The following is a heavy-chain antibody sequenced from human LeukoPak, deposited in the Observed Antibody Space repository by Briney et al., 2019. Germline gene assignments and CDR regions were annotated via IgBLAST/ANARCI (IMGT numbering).Heavy chain of an antibody. D-gene: IGHD3-10*01. CDR1: GGSISSSSYY. Sequence: PSETLSLTCTVSGGSISSSSYYWRWFRQPPGKGLEWIGYIYYRVTSDYNPSLKSRVTMSVDMSTSQISLKLSSVTAADTAVYYCARAVGGDGSGSLWGTGTLVTVSS. CDR3: ARAVGGDGSGSL. J-gene: IGHJ4*02. V-gene: IGHV4-61*05. CDR2: IYYRVTS.